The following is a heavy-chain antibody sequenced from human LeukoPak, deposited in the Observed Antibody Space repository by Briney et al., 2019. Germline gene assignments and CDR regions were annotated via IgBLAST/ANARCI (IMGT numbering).Heavy chain of an antibody. CDR2: INHSGST. Sequence: SETLSLTCAVYGGSFSGYYWSWIRQPPGKGLEWIGEINHSGSTNYNPSLKSRVTISVDTSKNQFSLKLSSVTAADTAVYYCARVRYSGYVPYWRQGTLVTVSS. CDR3: ARVRYSGYVPY. CDR1: GGSFSGYY. V-gene: IGHV4-34*01. J-gene: IGHJ4*02. D-gene: IGHD5-12*01.